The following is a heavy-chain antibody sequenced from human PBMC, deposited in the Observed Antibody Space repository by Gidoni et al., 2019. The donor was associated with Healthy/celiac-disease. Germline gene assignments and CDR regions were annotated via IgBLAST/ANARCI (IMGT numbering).Heavy chain of an antibody. V-gene: IGHV3-49*04. CDR3: TREGYSYDPTPDY. CDR2: SRSKAYGGTT. CDR1: GFTFGAYA. D-gene: IGHD5-18*01. J-gene: IGHJ4*02. Sequence: EVQLVVSGGGLVQPGRSLRLSCTASGFTFGAYAMRWVRQAPGKGLEWVGFSRSKAYGGTTEYAASVKGRFTISRDDSKSIAYLQMNSLKTEDTAVYYCTREGYSYDPTPDYWGQGTLVTVSS.